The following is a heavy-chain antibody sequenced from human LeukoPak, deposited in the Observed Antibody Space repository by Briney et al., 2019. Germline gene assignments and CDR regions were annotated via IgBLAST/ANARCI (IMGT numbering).Heavy chain of an antibody. CDR2: ISNSGSTI. Sequence: GGSLRLSCAISGFTCSTCWMNWVRQAPGKGLEWVSYISNSGSTIQYGDSAQGRFTVSRDNAKNSLYLQMNNLRAEDTAVYYCARGSVSADYWGQGALVTVSS. J-gene: IGHJ4*02. V-gene: IGHV3-48*04. D-gene: IGHD3-10*01. CDR3: ARGSVSADY. CDR1: GFTCSTCW.